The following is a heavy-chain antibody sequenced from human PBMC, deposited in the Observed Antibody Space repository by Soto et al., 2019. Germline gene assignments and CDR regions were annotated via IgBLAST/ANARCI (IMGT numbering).Heavy chain of an antibody. D-gene: IGHD4-17*01. J-gene: IGHJ6*02. CDR3: AKISVTDDNYYYGMDV. Sequence: GGSLRLSCAASGFTFSSYGMHWVRQAPGKGLEWVAVISYDGSNKYYADSVKGRFTISRDNSKNTLYLQMNSLRAEDTAVYYCAKISVTDDNYYYGMDVWGQGTTVT. V-gene: IGHV3-30*18. CDR1: GFTFSSYG. CDR2: ISYDGSNK.